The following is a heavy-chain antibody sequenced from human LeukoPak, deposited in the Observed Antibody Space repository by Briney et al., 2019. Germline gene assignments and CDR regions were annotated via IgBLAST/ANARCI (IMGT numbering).Heavy chain of an antibody. CDR1: GFTFSSYS. Sequence: GSLRLSCAASGFTFSSYSMNWIRQPPGKGLEWIGEINHSGSTTNHNPSLKSRVTMSVDTSKSQFSLKMTSVTAADTAVYYCARKSGYARDYWGQGTLVIVSS. D-gene: IGHD5-12*01. V-gene: IGHV4-34*01. CDR2: INHSGST. J-gene: IGHJ4*02. CDR3: ARKSGYARDY.